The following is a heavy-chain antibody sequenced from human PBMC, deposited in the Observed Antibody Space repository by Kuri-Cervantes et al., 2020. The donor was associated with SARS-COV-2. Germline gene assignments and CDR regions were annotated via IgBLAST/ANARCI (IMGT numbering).Heavy chain of an antibody. CDR3: ARRYCDFWSGYSNAFDI. V-gene: IGHV3-30*19. CDR2: ISYDGSNK. J-gene: IGHJ3*02. Sequence: GESLKISCAASGFTFSSYGMHWARRAPGKGLEWVAVISYDGSNKYYADSVKGRLTISRDNSKNTLYLQMNSLRAEDTAVYYCARRYCDFWSGYSNAFDIWGQGTMVTVSS. D-gene: IGHD3-3*01. CDR1: GFTFSSYG.